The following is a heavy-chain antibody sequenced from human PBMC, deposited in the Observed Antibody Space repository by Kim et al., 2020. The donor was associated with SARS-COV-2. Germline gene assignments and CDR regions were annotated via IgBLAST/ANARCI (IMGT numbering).Heavy chain of an antibody. Sequence: GGSLRLSCAASGFTFDDYGMSWVRQAPGKGLEWVSGINWNGGSTGYADSVKGRFTISRDNAKNSLYLQMNSLRAEDTALYHCARFFIKGVWDAFDIWGQGTMVTVSS. V-gene: IGHV3-20*01. D-gene: IGHD3-16*01. J-gene: IGHJ3*02. CDR3: ARFFIKGVWDAFDI. CDR1: GFTFDDYG. CDR2: INWNGGST.